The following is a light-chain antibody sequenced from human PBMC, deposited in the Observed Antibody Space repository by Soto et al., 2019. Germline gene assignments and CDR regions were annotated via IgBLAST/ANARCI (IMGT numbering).Light chain of an antibody. CDR3: SSYVCSLYPYV. V-gene: IGLV2-8*01. J-gene: IGLJ1*01. Sequence: QSVLTQPPSAFGSPGQSVTISRTATSGDVGAYHYASWYQQHPGKAPPLLIYEDTKRPLGVPDRFSGSKSGNVASLTVSGRRADDDADYYCSSYVCSLYPYVSVPVTDVT. CDR1: SGDVGAYHY. CDR2: EDT.